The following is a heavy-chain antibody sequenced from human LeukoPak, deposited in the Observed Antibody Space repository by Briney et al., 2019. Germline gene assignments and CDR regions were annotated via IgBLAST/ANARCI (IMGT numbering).Heavy chain of an antibody. CDR3: ARGSGYDYYFDY. D-gene: IGHD5-12*01. V-gene: IGHV4-39*07. CDR2: IYYSGST. J-gene: IGHJ4*02. CDR1: GGSISSSSYY. Sequence: SETLTLTCTVSGGSISSSSYYWGWIRQPPGKGLEWIGSIYYSGSTYYNPSLKSRVTISVDTSKNQFSLKLSSVTAADTAVYYCARGSGYDYYFDYSGQGTLVTVSS.